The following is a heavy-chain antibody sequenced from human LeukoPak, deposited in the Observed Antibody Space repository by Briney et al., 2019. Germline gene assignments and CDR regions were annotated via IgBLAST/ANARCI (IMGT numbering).Heavy chain of an antibody. D-gene: IGHD2-8*01. CDR2: IYYSGST. J-gene: IGHJ4*02. Sequence: PSETLSLTCTVSGGSISSSSYYWGWIRQPPGKGLEWIGYIYYSGSTNYNPSLKSRVTISVDTSKNQFSLKLSSVTAADTAVYYCARDSINGGFYYWGQGTLVTVSS. V-gene: IGHV4-61*01. CDR1: GGSISSSSYY. CDR3: ARDSINGGFYY.